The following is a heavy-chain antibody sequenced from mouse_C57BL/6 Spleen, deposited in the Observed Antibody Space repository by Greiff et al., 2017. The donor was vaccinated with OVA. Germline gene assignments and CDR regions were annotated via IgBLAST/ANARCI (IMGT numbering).Heavy chain of an antibody. CDR1: GYTFTSYG. CDR2: IYPRSGNT. J-gene: IGHJ4*01. D-gene: IGHD2-5*01. V-gene: IGHV1-81*01. CDR3: ARRDYSNYVPRSYAMDY. Sequence: QVQLQQSGAELARPGASVKLSCKASGYTFTSYGISWVKQRTGQGLEWIGEIYPRSGNTYYNEKFKGKATLTADKSSSTAYMELRSLTSEDSAVYFCARRDYSNYVPRSYAMDYWGQGTSVTVSS.